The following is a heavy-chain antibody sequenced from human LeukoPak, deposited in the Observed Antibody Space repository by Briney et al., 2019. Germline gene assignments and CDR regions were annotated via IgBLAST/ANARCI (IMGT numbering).Heavy chain of an antibody. V-gene: IGHV3-49*03. D-gene: IGHD6-19*01. CDR3: TQYSSGRHKQFDY. Sequence: GGSLRLSCTASGFTFGDYAMSWFRQAPGKGLEWVGFIRSKAYGGTTEYAASVKGRFTISRDDSKSIAYLQMNSLETEDTAVYYCTQYSSGRHKQFDYWGQGTLVTVSS. CDR2: IRSKAYGGTT. J-gene: IGHJ4*02. CDR1: GFTFGDYA.